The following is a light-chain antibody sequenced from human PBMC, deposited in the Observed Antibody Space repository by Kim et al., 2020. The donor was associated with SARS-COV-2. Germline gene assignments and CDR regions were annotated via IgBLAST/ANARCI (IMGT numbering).Light chain of an antibody. CDR1: SGHDSYA. CDR2: VNSDGSH. V-gene: IGLV4-69*02. Sequence: ASVKLTCTLSSGHDSYAIAWHQQQPEKGPRYLMQVNSDGSHSEGDGIPDRFSGSSSGAERYLTISSLQSEDEADYYCQTWGTGNWVFGGGTKLTVL. J-gene: IGLJ3*02. CDR3: QTWGTGNWV.